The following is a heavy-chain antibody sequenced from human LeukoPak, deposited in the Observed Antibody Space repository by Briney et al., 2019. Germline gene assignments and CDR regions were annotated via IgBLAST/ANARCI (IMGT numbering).Heavy chain of an antibody. CDR3: AREVYSSEAFDN. CDR1: GFTFSSYS. Sequence: GGSLRLSCAASGFTFSSYSMNWVRQAPGKGLEWVSSISSSSSYIYYADSVKGRFTISRDNAKNSLYLQVNSLRAEDTAVYYCAREVYSSEAFDNWGQGTMVTVSS. J-gene: IGHJ3*02. V-gene: IGHV3-21*01. CDR2: ISSSSSYI. D-gene: IGHD1-26*01.